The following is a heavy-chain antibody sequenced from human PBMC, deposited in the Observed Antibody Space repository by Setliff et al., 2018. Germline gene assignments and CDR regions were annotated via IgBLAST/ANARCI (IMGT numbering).Heavy chain of an antibody. V-gene: IGHV4-59*02. D-gene: IGHD6-6*01. Sequence: SETLSLTCTVSGGSVKSHYWSWIRQTPEKGLEWIGFVFYSGDTRYNPSLKSRVTMSVDTSMNQFSLKLSSVTAADTAVYYCARGRNVAARLLDSWGQGARVTVSS. CDR2: VFYSGDT. CDR3: ARGRNVAARLLDS. CDR1: GGSVKSHY. J-gene: IGHJ4*02.